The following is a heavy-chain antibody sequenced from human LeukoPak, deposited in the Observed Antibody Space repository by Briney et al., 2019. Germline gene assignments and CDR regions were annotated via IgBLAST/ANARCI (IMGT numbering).Heavy chain of an antibody. CDR3: ARGSAPDILLWFGSTYYYYMDV. J-gene: IGHJ6*03. CDR2: MNPNSGNT. V-gene: IGHV1-8*03. Sequence: GASVKVSCKASGYTFTSYDINWVRQATGKGLEWMGWMNPNSGNTGYAQKFQGRVTITRNTSISTAYMELSSLRSEDTAVYYCARGSAPDILLWFGSTYYYYMDVWGKGTTVTVSS. D-gene: IGHD3-10*01. CDR1: GYTFTSYD.